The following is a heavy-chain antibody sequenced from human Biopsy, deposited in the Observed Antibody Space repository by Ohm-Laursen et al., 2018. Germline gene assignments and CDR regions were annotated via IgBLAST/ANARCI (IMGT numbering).Heavy chain of an antibody. Sequence: ESLKLSCTGSGYSFGNFWIGWVRQLPGKGLEWMGSIYPGDSDSKYSQSFQGQVTISVDASVSIAYLQWSSLKASDTAMYYCARSSAAGFYFYGMDIWGQGTMVTVSS. D-gene: IGHD2-15*01. V-gene: IGHV5-51*01. J-gene: IGHJ6*02. CDR2: IYPGDSDS. CDR3: ARSSAAGFYFYGMDI. CDR1: GYSFGNFW.